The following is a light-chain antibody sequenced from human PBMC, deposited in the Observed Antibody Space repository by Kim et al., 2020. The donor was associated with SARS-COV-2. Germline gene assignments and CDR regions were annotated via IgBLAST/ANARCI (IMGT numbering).Light chain of an antibody. V-gene: IGKV1-8*01. CDR2: GAS. J-gene: IGKJ1*01. CDR1: QGISSY. Sequence: AIRITQSPSSSLSASKGDRVTITCRASQGISSYLAWYQQKPGKAPNLLIYGASTLQSGVPSRFSGSGSGTDFTLTISCLQSEDFATYYCQQYYNYPWTFGQGTKVDIK. CDR3: QQYYNYPWT.